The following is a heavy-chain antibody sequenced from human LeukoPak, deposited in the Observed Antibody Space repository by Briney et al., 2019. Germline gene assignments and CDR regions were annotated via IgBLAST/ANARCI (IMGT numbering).Heavy chain of an antibody. J-gene: IGHJ6*02. V-gene: IGHV1-69*13. CDR1: GGTFSSYA. D-gene: IGHD3-10*01. Sequence: ASVKVSCKASGGTFSSYAISWVRQAPGQGLEWMGGIIPIFGTANYAQKFQGRVTITADESTSTAYMELSSLRSEDTAVYYCARDLYGSGSYPDYYYYGMDVWGQGTTVTVSS. CDR3: ARDLYGSGSYPDYYYYGMDV. CDR2: IIPIFGTA.